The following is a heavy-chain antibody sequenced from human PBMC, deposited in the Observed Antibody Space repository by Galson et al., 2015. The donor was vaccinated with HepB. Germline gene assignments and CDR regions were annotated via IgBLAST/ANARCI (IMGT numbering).Heavy chain of an antibody. CDR3: ARVLSGSCYDTLDS. Sequence: SLRLSCAASGFTFTNHWMDWVRQTPGRGLEWVANINRDGSVEYYVDSVEGRFTISRDNAKNSVYLQMNNLRVEDTAVYYCARVLSGSCYDTLDSWGQGTLVTVSS. J-gene: IGHJ4*02. D-gene: IGHD3-10*01. CDR1: GFTFTNHW. CDR2: INRDGSVE. V-gene: IGHV3-7*03.